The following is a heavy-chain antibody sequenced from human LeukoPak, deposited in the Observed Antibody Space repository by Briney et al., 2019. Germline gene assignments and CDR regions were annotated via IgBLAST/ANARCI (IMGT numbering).Heavy chain of an antibody. CDR2: ISSSGSTI. CDR1: GFTFSDYY. J-gene: IGHJ6*02. Sequence: GGSLRLSCAASGFTFSDYYMSWIRQAPGKGLEWVSYISSSGSTIYYADSVKGRFTISRDNAKNSLYLQMNSLRAEDTAVYYCARNGQLVRAYYYYYYGMDVWGQGTTVTVSS. V-gene: IGHV3-11*01. D-gene: IGHD6-6*01. CDR3: ARNGQLVRAYYYYYYGMDV.